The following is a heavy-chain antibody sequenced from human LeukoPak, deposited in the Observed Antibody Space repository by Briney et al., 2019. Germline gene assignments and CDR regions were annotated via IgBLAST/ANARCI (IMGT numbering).Heavy chain of an antibody. CDR3: ARGSYYDGSVGY. V-gene: IGHV1-69*08. CDR1: GGTFSSFS. D-gene: IGHD3-22*01. CDR2: ITPSLGTV. Sequence: ASVKVSCKASGGTFSSFSISWVRQAPGQGLEWMGRITPSLGTVNYAQRFQGRVTISAQKSTTTAYMELSSLRSEDTAVYYCARGSYYDGSVGYWGQGTLVTVSS. J-gene: IGHJ4*02.